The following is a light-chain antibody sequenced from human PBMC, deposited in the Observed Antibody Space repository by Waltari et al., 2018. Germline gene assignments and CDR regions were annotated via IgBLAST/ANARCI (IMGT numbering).Light chain of an antibody. CDR1: ALPKKY. CDR3: YSADGSGDLGV. V-gene: IGLV3-10*01. Sequence: YELTQPPSVSVSPGQTARITCSGAALPKKYAFWYQQKSGQAPVLVICDDDKRPSGTPERVSGSSSGSMATVTITGAQVGDEADYYCYSADGSGDLGVFGGGTKVTVL. CDR2: DDD. J-gene: IGLJ3*02.